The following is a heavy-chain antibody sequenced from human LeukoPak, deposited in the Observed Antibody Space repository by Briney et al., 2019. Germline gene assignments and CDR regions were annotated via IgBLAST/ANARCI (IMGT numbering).Heavy chain of an antibody. CDR3: ARDAAYSAFNM. CDR2: ISYDGTNK. D-gene: IGHD4-11*01. Sequence: GGSLRLSCAASGFTFTTYGMHWVRQAPGKGLEWVAVISYDGTNKYYADSVKGRFTISRDNSQNTLYLQMNSLRGEDTAVYYCARDAAYSAFNMWGQGTMVTVSS. J-gene: IGHJ3*02. V-gene: IGHV3-30*03. CDR1: GFTFTTYG.